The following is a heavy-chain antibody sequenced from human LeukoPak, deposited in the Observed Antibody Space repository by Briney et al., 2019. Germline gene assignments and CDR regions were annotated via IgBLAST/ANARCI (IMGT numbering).Heavy chain of an antibody. CDR2: SGTGGST. CDR3: AKAITGMRFCLDV. Sequence: GGSLRLSCAASGFTFSSYAMSWVRQAPGKGLEWVSTSGTGGSTYYPDSVKGRTTISRDNSKDMLYVQMNNLRAEDTAVYYCAKAITGMRFCLDVWGQGTTVTVSS. CDR1: GFTFSSYA. J-gene: IGHJ6*02. V-gene: IGHV3-23*01. D-gene: IGHD1-1*01.